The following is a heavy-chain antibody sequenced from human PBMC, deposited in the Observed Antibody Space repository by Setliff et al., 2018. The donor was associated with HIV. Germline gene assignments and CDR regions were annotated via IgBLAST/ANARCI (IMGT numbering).Heavy chain of an antibody. CDR2: IYHTGST. V-gene: IGHV4-39*01. CDR1: GGSINSTSYN. D-gene: IGHD5-12*01. Sequence: LSLTCTVSGGSINSTSYNWGWIRQPPGNGLEWIGSIYHTGSTYYKPSLKSRVTISVDTSKNQFSLRLNSVTAADTAVYYCASDISPDDGYNRLHYFDYWGQGTLVTVSS. J-gene: IGHJ4*02. CDR3: ASDISPDDGYNRLHYFDY.